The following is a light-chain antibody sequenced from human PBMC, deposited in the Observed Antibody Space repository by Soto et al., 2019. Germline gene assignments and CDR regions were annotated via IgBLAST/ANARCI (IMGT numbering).Light chain of an antibody. CDR1: SSDLVSYNL. CDR3: CSYAGSSTFL. CDR2: EVS. Sequence: QSALTQPASVSGSPGQSITISCTGTSSDLVSYNLVSWYQQHPGKAPKLMIYEVSKRPSGVSNRFSGSKSGNTASLTISGLHADDEADYYCCSYAGSSTFLFGTGTKVTVL. V-gene: IGLV2-23*02. J-gene: IGLJ1*01.